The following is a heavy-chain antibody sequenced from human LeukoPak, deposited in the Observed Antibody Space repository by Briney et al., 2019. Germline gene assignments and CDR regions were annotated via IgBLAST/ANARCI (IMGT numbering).Heavy chain of an antibody. Sequence: SETLSLTCSVSGGSISGSSYYWGWIRQPPGKGLEWIGSIYYSRSTYYNPSLKSRVTISVDTSKNQFSLKLSSVTAADTAVYYCARGPWNCSGGSCYSTSRAEYFQHWGQGTLVTVSS. CDR2: IYYSRST. CDR3: ARGPWNCSGGSCYSTSRAEYFQH. CDR1: GGSISGSSYY. V-gene: IGHV4-39*07. D-gene: IGHD2-15*01. J-gene: IGHJ1*01.